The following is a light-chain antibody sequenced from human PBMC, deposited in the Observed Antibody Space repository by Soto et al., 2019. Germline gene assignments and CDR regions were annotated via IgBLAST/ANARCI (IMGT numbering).Light chain of an antibody. CDR2: GAS. CDR1: QSVSSSY. V-gene: IGKV3-20*01. CDR3: QQYGSSPWT. Sequence: EIVQTQSPGTLSLSPGERATLSCRASQSVSSSYLAWYQRNPGQAPRLRIYGASSRATGIPDMFSGSGSGTDFTLTISRLEPEEFAVYYCQQYGSSPWTVGQGTKVEIK. J-gene: IGKJ1*01.